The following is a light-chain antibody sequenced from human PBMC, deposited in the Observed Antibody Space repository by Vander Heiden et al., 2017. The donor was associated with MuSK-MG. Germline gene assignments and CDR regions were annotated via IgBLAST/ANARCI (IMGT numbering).Light chain of an antibody. CDR3: QQEYSTPST. V-gene: IGKV4-1*01. J-gene: IGKJ1*01. CDR1: QSVLDNSNSSSY. Sequence: DIVMTQSPDSLAVSLGTRATINCKSSQSVLDNSNSSSYLAWFQQKPGQPPNLLNYEASTRESGVPDRFSGSGSGTDFTLTISSLQAEDVTVYYCQQEYSTPSTFGQGTRVEIK. CDR2: EAS.